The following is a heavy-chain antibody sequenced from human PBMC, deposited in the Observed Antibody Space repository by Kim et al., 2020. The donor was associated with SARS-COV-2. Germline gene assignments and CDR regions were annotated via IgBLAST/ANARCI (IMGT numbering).Heavy chain of an antibody. V-gene: IGHV4-31*03. CDR3: ARGQNYDLLTGGSDSWFDP. CDR2: SSYTGST. Sequence: SETLSLTCTVSGGSISNGDWYWSWIRQHPGKGLEWIGYSSYTGSTSYNPSLMSRVTVSVETSKNQFSLRLSSGTAADTAVYYCARGQNYDLLTGGSDSWFDPWGQGILVTVSS. D-gene: IGHD3-9*01. J-gene: IGHJ5*02. CDR1: GGSISNGDWY.